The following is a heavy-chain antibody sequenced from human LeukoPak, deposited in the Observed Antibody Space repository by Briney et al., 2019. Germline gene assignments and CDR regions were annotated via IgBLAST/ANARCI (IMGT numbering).Heavy chain of an antibody. D-gene: IGHD3-22*01. J-gene: IGHJ5*01. V-gene: IGHV3-30*18. Sequence: GGSLRLSCAASGFIFTDYAMHWVRQAPGRGLEWVAVISYDGTNIYYADSVKGRITISRDNSHNTVSLQMNSLRPDDTALYYCAKSGKYYDSRASRFDSWGQGTLVTVSS. CDR1: GFIFTDYA. CDR3: AKSGKYYDSRASRFDS. CDR2: ISYDGTNI.